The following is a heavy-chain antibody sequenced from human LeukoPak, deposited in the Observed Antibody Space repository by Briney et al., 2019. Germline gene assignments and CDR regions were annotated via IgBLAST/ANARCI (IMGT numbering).Heavy chain of an antibody. CDR2: IWYDGSNK. J-gene: IGHJ6*02. V-gene: IGHV3-33*01. D-gene: IGHD3-3*01. CDR1: GFTFSSYA. CDR3: ARDRGNWSGSGGMDV. Sequence: GGSLRLSCAASGFTFSSYAMHRVRQAPGKGLEWVAVIWYDGSNKYYADSGKGRFTISRDNSKNTLYLQMNSLRAKDTAVYYCARDRGNWSGSGGMDVWGQGTTVTVSS.